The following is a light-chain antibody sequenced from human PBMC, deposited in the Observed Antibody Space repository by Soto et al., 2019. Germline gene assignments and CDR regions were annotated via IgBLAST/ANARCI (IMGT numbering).Light chain of an antibody. V-gene: IGKV3-11*01. Sequence: EIVMTQSPATLSVSPGERVIISCRASQSVSSDLAWYHHKPGQAPRLLIYDASNRATGIPARFSGSGSGTDFTLTISSLEPEDFAVYYCQQRSNWPPWTFGQGTKVDIK. CDR2: DAS. J-gene: IGKJ1*01. CDR1: QSVSSD. CDR3: QQRSNWPPWT.